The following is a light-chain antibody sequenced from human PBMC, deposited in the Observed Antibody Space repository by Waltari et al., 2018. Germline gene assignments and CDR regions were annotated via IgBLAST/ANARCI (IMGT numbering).Light chain of an antibody. J-gene: IGLJ7*01. Sequence: QSVLTQPPSVSAAPGQRVTISCSGGSSNIGNNYVSWYRQFPGTAPKLLIYENTGRPSGIPGRFPVSKSGTSATLDITGLQAGDEADYYCGTWDSSLSGAVFGGGTHLTVL. CDR2: ENT. CDR1: SSNIGNNY. V-gene: IGLV1-51*02. CDR3: GTWDSSLSGAV.